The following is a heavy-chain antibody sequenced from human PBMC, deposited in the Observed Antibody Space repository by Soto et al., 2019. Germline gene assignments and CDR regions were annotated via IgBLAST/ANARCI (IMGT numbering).Heavy chain of an antibody. Sequence: QVQLQQWGAGLLKPSETLSLTCAVYGGSFSGYYWSWIRQPPGKGLEWIGEINHSGSTNYNPSLKSRVTISVDTSKNQFSLKLSSVTAADTAVYYCARDPSVATQGGWGQGNLVTVSS. CDR1: GGSFSGYY. CDR3: ARDPSVATQGG. D-gene: IGHD2-15*01. CDR2: INHSGST. V-gene: IGHV4-34*01. J-gene: IGHJ4*02.